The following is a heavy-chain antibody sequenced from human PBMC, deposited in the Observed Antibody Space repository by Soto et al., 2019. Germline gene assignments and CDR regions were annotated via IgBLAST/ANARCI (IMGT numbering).Heavy chain of an antibody. D-gene: IGHD3-22*01. CDR3: ARHPVEHYYDSSGDYYYYYYGMDV. CDR1: GGSISSYY. Sequence: PSETASLTCTVSGGSISSYYWSCIRQFSGKEVELIGYIYYSGSTNYNPSLKSRVTISVDTSKNQFSLKLSSVTAADTAVYYCARHPVEHYYDSSGDYYYYYYGMDVWGQGTTVT. J-gene: IGHJ6*02. CDR2: IYYSGST. V-gene: IGHV4-59*08.